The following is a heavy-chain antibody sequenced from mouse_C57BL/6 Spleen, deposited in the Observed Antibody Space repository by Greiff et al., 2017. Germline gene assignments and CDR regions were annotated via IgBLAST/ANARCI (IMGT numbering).Heavy chain of an antibody. D-gene: IGHD3-2*02. CDR3: AIETAQASGGY. CDR2: IHPSDSDT. J-gene: IGHJ2*01. V-gene: IGHV1-74*01. CDR1: GYTFTSYW. Sequence: QVQLQQPGAELVKPGASVKVSCKASGYTFTSYWMHWVKQRPGQGLEWIGRIHPSDSDTNYNQKFKGKATLTVDKSSSTAYMQLSSLTSEDSAVYYCAIETAQASGGYWGQGTTLTVSS.